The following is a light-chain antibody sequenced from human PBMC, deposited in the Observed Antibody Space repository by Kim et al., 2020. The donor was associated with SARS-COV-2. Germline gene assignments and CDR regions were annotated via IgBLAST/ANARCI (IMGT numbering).Light chain of an antibody. CDR2: GKN. CDR1: SLKSYY. CDR3: NSRDSSGNHYV. J-gene: IGLJ1*01. Sequence: AWGQTVRITYQGDSLKSYYASWYQQKPGQAPVLVIYGKNNRPSGIPDRFSGSSSGNTASLTITGAQAEDEADYYCNSRDSSGNHYVFGTGTKVTVL. V-gene: IGLV3-19*01.